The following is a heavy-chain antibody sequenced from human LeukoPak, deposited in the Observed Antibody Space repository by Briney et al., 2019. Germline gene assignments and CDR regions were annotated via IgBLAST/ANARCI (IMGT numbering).Heavy chain of an antibody. J-gene: IGHJ6*02. V-gene: IGHV3-23*01. CDR1: GFTFSSYA. Sequence: PGGSLRLSCAASGFTFSSYAMSWVRQAPGKGLEWVSAISGSGGSTYYADSVKGRFTISRDNSKNTLYLQMNSLRAEDTAVYYCAKGRQYYYDSSGYYPRDLKPYYHYGMDVWGQGTTVTVSS. CDR2: ISGSGGST. CDR3: AKGRQYYYDSSGYYPRDLKPYYHYGMDV. D-gene: IGHD3-22*01.